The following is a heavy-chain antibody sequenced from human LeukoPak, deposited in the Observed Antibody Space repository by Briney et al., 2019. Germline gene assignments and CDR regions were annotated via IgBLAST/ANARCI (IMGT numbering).Heavy chain of an antibody. CDR3: AKDWDTAMVTPLGY. CDR2: ISYDGSNK. J-gene: IGHJ4*02. D-gene: IGHD5-18*01. CDR1: GFTVSSYG. Sequence: GGSLRLSCAASGFTVSSYGMHWVRQAPGKGLEWVAVISYDGSNKYYADSVKGRFTISRDNSKNTLYLQMNSLRAEDTAVYYCAKDWDTAMVTPLGYWGQGTLVTVSS. V-gene: IGHV3-30*18.